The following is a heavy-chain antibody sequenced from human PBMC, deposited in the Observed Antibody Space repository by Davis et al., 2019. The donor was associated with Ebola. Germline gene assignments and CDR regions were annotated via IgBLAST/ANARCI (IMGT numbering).Heavy chain of an antibody. V-gene: IGHV3-43*02. CDR3: AKTRGYRLYYFQY. Sequence: GESLKISCAASGFTFNDHAMSWVRQVPGKGLEWVSLISGNGYGTEYGDSVKGRFTISRDNSKNSLYLQMNNLRTEDTALYFCAKTRGYRLYYFQYWGQGTLVTVSS. D-gene: IGHD5-18*01. CDR1: GFTFNDHA. CDR2: ISGNGYGT. J-gene: IGHJ4*02.